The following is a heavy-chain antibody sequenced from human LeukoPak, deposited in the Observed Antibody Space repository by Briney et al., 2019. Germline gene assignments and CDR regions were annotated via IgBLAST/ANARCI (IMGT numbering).Heavy chain of an antibody. CDR1: GYTFTGYY. Sequence: GASVKVSCKASGYTFTGYYMHWVRQAPGQGLEWMGWINPNSGGTNYAQKFQGRVTMTRDTSISTAYMELSRLRSDDTAVYYCAREFCYDSSGYGRLGAFDIWGQGTMVTVSS. CDR3: AREFCYDSSGYGRLGAFDI. CDR2: INPNSGGT. J-gene: IGHJ3*02. V-gene: IGHV1-2*02. D-gene: IGHD3-22*01.